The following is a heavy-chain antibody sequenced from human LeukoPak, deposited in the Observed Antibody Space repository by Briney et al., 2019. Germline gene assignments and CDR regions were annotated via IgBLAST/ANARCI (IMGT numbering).Heavy chain of an antibody. V-gene: IGHV3-73*01. CDR2: IRNKGSNHAT. CDR1: GFTFSDSA. Sequence: GGSLRPSCAASGFTFSDSAIVWVRRASGKGLEWVGHIRNKGSNHATTPAASVKGRFTISRDDAKTTAFLQMNSLNAEDTAVYYCARDHYYGIDVWGQGTTVTVSS. CDR3: ARDHYYGIDV. J-gene: IGHJ6*02.